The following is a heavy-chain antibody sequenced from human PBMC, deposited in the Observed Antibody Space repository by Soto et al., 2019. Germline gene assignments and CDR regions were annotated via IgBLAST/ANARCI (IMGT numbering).Heavy chain of an antibody. CDR2: INHGGST. CDR1: GGSFSTYY. J-gene: IGHJ2*01. V-gene: IGHV4-34*01. CDR3: ARDTREGWYFDL. Sequence: QVQLQQWGAGLLKPSETLSLTCAVYGGSFSTYYWSWIRQSPVKGLEWIGEINHGGSTNYNPSLKSRVTVSVDTSKIQFSLKLSSVTAADTAVYYCARDTREGWYFDLWGRGTLVTVSS.